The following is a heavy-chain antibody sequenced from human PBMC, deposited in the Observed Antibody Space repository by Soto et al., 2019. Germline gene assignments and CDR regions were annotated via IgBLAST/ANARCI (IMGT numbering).Heavy chain of an antibody. V-gene: IGHV5-10-1*01. CDR1: GYSFTSYW. CDR3: ARWVAGGGARWFDP. J-gene: IGHJ5*02. Sequence: PGESLKISCKGSGYSFTSYWISWVRQMPGKGLEWMGMIDPSASNTNYSPSFQGHVTISADKSINTAYVQWSSLKASDTAMYYCARWVAGGGARWFDPWGQGTLVTVSS. CDR2: IDPSASNT. D-gene: IGHD6-13*01.